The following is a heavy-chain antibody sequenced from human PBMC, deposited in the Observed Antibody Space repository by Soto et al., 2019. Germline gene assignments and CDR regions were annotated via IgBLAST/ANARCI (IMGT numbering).Heavy chain of an antibody. CDR2: IYYSGST. D-gene: IGHD6-13*01. CDR3: ARLAYSSSSGMGV. J-gene: IGHJ6*02. Sequence: SETLSLTCTVSGGSISSSSYYWGWIRQPPGKGLAWIGSIYYSGSTYYNPSLKSRVTISVDTSKNQFSLKLSSVTAADTAVYSRARLAYSSSSGMGVWGQGTTVTVSS. V-gene: IGHV4-39*01. CDR1: GGSISSSSYY.